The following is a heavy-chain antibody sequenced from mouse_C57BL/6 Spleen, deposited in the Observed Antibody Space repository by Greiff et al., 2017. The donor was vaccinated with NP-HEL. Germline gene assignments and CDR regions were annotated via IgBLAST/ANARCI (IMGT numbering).Heavy chain of an antibody. Sequence: QVQLQQPGAELVRPGSSVKLSCKASGYTFTSYWMDWVKQRPGQGLEWIGNIYPSDSETHYNQKFKDKATLTVDKSSSTAYMQLSSLTSEDSAVYYCARLTGGSDYWGQGTTLTVSS. CDR3: ARLTGGSDY. J-gene: IGHJ2*01. V-gene: IGHV1-61*01. CDR1: GYTFTSYW. CDR2: IYPSDSET.